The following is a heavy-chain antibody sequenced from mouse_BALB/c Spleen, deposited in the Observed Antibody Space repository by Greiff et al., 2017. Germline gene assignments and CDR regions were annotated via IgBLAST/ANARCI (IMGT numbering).Heavy chain of an antibody. J-gene: IGHJ2*01. V-gene: IGHV5-6-5*01. CDR1: GFTFSSYA. CDR2: ISSGGST. Sequence: EVQGVESGGGLVKPGGSLKLSCAASGFTFSSYAMSWVRQTPEKRLEWVASISSGGSTYYPDSVKGRLTISRENARNILYLQMSSLRSEDPAMYYCARRNSLLRAHYFDYWGQGTTLTVSS. D-gene: IGHD1-2*01. CDR3: ARRNSLLRAHYFDY.